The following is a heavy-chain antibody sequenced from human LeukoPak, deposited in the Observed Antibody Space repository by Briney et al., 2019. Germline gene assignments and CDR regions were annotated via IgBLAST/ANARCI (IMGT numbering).Heavy chain of an antibody. CDR2: MKGGGET. CDR3: AKELGGYCSSTSCYYYYGMDV. V-gene: IGHV3-23*01. J-gene: IGHJ6*02. CDR1: GFSFINYA. D-gene: IGHD2-2*01. Sequence: GGSLRLSCAAPGFSFINYAMSWVRQAPARGPEWLSSMKGGGETFYADSVKGRFTLSRDDSRNTVYLQMNSLRAEDTAVYYCAKELGGYCSSTSCYYYYGMDVWGQGTTVTVSS.